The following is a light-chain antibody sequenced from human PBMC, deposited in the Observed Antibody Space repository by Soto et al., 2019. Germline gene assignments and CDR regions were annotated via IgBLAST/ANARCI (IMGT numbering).Light chain of an antibody. CDR3: QQSFYAPPT. Sequence: DIQVTQSPSSLSASVGDRVTITCRASQNIRTYLTWYQKKPGKAPKLLIYEASDLQSGVPSRFSGSGSWTDFSLTITSLQPEDFATDYCQQSFYAPPTFGQGTKVEIK. CDR2: EAS. CDR1: QNIRTY. V-gene: IGKV1-39*01. J-gene: IGKJ1*01.